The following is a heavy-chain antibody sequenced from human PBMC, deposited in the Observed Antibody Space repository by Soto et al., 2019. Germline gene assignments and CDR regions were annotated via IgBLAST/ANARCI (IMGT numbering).Heavy chain of an antibody. CDR3: AKDTAPPATNQRKVATIYYYYYGMDV. CDR1: GFTFSSYG. V-gene: IGHV3-30*18. Sequence: PGGSLRLSCAASGFTFSSYGMHWVRQAPGKGLEWVAVISYDGSNKYYADSVKGRFTISRDNSKNTLYLQMNSLRAEDTAVYYCAKDTAPPATNQRKVATIYYYYYGMDVWGHATTV. D-gene: IGHD5-12*01. CDR2: ISYDGSNK. J-gene: IGHJ6*01.